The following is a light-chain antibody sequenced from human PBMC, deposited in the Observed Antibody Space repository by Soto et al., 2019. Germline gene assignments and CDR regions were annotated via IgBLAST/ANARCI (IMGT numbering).Light chain of an antibody. J-gene: IGKJ1*01. Sequence: EIVLTQSPGTLSLSPGERATLSCRASQSVSSISLAWYQQKPGQAPRLLMYGAFSRATGIPVRFSGSGSGTDFTLTISRLEPEDSAVYYCQQYGSSSWTFGQGTKVEIK. CDR2: GAF. CDR3: QQYGSSSWT. CDR1: QSVSSIS. V-gene: IGKV3-20*01.